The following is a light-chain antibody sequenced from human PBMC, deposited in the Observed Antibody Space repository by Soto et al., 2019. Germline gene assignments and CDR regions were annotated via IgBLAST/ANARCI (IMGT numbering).Light chain of an antibody. J-gene: IGKJ4*01. CDR2: AAS. CDR3: QQYGSSPLT. CDR1: QSVTSSY. V-gene: IGKV3-20*01. Sequence: EIVLTQSPDTLSLSPGERATLSCRASQSVTSSYVAWYQQKPGQAPRLLIYAASSRATGIPDRFSGTGSGTDFTLTISRPEPEDFAVYSCQQYGSSPLTFGGGTKVEIK.